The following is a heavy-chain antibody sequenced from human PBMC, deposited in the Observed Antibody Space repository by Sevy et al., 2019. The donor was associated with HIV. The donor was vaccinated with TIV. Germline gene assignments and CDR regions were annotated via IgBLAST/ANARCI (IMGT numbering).Heavy chain of an antibody. CDR2: ISPHNGDT. J-gene: IGHJ4*02. Sequence: ASVKVSCKVSGYTFSTYRIMWVRQARGQGLEWMGWISPHNGDTNYAQKFQGRVTMITDTSTTTAHMELGSLRSDDTALYYCARAYCSGGSCYSLAYWGQGTQVTVSS. V-gene: IGHV1-18*01. CDR3: ARAYCSGGSCYSLAY. D-gene: IGHD2-15*01. CDR1: GYTFSTYR.